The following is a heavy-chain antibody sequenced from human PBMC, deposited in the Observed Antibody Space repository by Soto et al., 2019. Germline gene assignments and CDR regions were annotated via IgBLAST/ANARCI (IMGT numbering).Heavy chain of an antibody. D-gene: IGHD3-3*01. CDR1: GGSFSGYY. J-gene: IGHJ4*02. CDR3: ARYTIFGVVHFLDY. V-gene: IGHV4-34*01. CDR2: INHSGST. Sequence: SETLSLTCAVYGGSFSGYYWSWIRQPLGKGLEWIGEINHSGSTNYNPSLKSRVPIPVDTSKNQFSLKLSSVTAADTAVYYCARYTIFGVVHFLDYWGKGTLVTVSS.